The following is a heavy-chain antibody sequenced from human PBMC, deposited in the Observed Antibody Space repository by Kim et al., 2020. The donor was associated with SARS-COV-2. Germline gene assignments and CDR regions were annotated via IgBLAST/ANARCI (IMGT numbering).Heavy chain of an antibody. D-gene: IGHD1-20*01. J-gene: IGHJ6*02. V-gene: IGHV4-39*01. CDR3: ARPGGRYNWEPGYGMDV. Sequence: PKSRVTISVDTSKTQFPLKLSSVTAADTAVYYCARPGGRYNWEPGYGMDVWGQGTTVTVSS.